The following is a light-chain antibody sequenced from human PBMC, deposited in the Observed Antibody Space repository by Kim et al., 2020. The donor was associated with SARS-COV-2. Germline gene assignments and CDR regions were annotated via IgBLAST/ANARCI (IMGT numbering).Light chain of an antibody. V-gene: IGKV3-20*01. CDR3: QHYGTSPPMYT. CDR1: QSVSSTY. CDR2: GTS. Sequence: PGARATLTCRTGQSVSSTYLAWYQHKPGQAPRLVISGTSARATGIPDRFSGSGSGTGFTLTISRLEPEDFAVYYCQHYGTSPPMYTFGQGTKLEIK. J-gene: IGKJ2*01.